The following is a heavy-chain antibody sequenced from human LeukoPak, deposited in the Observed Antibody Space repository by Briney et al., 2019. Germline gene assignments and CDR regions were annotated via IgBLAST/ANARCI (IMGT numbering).Heavy chain of an antibody. D-gene: IGHD5-18*01. Sequence: PSETLSLTCTVSGGSISSYYWSWIRQPPGKGLEWIGYIYYSGSTNYNPSLKSRVTVSVDTSKNQFSLKLTSVTAADTAVYYCAGGGYTYAYDYWGQGTLVTVSS. CDR2: IYYSGST. V-gene: IGHV4-59*01. CDR1: GGSISSYY. CDR3: AGGGYTYAYDY. J-gene: IGHJ4*02.